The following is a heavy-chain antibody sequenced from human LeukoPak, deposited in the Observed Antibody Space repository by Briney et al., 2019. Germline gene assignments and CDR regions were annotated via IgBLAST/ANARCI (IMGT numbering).Heavy chain of an antibody. CDR1: GGSISTTNYY. CDR2: LSFSGNT. J-gene: IGHJ4*02. D-gene: IGHD3-22*01. V-gene: IGHV4-39*01. CDR3: ARQDDTSGYYYFDY. Sequence: SETLSHTCTVSGGSISTTNYYWGWIRQPPGKGLEWIGTLSFSGNTYYNPSLMSRVTISGDTSKNLFSLNLSSVTAADTAVYYCARQDDTSGYYYFDYWGQGALVTVSS.